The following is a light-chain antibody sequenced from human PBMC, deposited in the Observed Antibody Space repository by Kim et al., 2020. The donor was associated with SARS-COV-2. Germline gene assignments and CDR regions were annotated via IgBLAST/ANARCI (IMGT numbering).Light chain of an antibody. CDR2: GTS. CDR3: QQYGSSPPTGFT. Sequence: ERATLSCRASQSVSSNYLAWYQQKPGQAPRLLIYGTSSRAAGIPDRFSGSGSGTDFTLTISRLEPEDFAVYYCQQYGSSPPTGFTFGPGTKVDIK. CDR1: QSVSSNY. V-gene: IGKV3-20*01. J-gene: IGKJ3*01.